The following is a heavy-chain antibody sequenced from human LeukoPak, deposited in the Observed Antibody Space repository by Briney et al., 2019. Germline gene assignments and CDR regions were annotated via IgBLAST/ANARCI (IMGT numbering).Heavy chain of an antibody. CDR2: IIPIFGTA. D-gene: IGHD6-19*01. J-gene: IGHJ5*02. CDR1: GGTLSSYA. Sequence: SVKVSCKASGGTLSSYAISWVRQAPGQGLEWMGGIIPIFGTANYAQKFQGRVTITADESTSTAYMELSSLRSEDTAVYYCARTSPYSSGWYNWFDPWGQGTLVTVSS. V-gene: IGHV1-69*01. CDR3: ARTSPYSSGWYNWFDP.